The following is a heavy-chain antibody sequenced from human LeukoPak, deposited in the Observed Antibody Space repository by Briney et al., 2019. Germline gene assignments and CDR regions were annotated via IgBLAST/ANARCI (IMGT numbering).Heavy chain of an antibody. CDR1: GFTFSSYG. Sequence: GGSLRLSCAASGFTFSSYGMSWVRQAPGKGLEWVSAISGSGGGTYYADSVKGRFTISRDNSKNTLYLQMNSLRAEDTAVYYCAKVVGGYDYVWGSYRPQYFQHWGQGTLVTVSS. V-gene: IGHV3-23*01. J-gene: IGHJ1*01. CDR2: ISGSGGGT. D-gene: IGHD3-16*02. CDR3: AKVVGGYDYVWGSYRPQYFQH.